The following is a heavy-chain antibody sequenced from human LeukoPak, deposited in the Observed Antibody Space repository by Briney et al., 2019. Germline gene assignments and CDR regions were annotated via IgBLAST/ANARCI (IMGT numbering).Heavy chain of an antibody. CDR1: GYTFTSYG. J-gene: IGHJ3*02. Sequence: ASVKVSCKASGYTFTSYGMSWLRQAPGQGLEWMGWINAGNGNTKYSQKFQGRVTITRDTSASTAYMELSSLRSEDTAVYYCARDQGYCSSTSCYRDAFDIWGQGTMVTVSS. V-gene: IGHV1-3*01. D-gene: IGHD2-2*01. CDR2: INAGNGNT. CDR3: ARDQGYCSSTSCYRDAFDI.